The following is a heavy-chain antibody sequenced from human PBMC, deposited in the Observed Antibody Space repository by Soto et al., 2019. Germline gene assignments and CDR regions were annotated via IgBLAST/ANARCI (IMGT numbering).Heavy chain of an antibody. CDR3: TIAVSSAEVFHI. CDR2: IIPMLGIR. Sequence: QVQLVQSGAEVKKPGSSVKVSCKDSGGTFSTYSMFWVRQAPGQGLEWMGRIIPMLGIRNYAQRFQDRVTITADKSTATAHMDLSSLRSEDTALYYYTIAVSSAEVFHIWGQGAMVTVSS. V-gene: IGHV1-69*02. D-gene: IGHD2-2*01. J-gene: IGHJ3*02. CDR1: GGTFSTYS.